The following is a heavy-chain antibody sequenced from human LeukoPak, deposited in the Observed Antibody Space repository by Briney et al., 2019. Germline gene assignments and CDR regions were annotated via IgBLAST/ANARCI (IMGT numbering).Heavy chain of an antibody. CDR3: ARDRSGYTFDD. Sequence: GGSLRLSRAASGFTFSSYSMNWVRQAPGKGLEWVSSISATGNYIYYADSVKGRFTISRDNAKNSLYLQMNSLRAEDTAVYYCARDRSGYTFDDWGQGTLVTVSS. CDR1: GFTFSSYS. V-gene: IGHV3-21*01. CDR2: ISATGNYI. J-gene: IGHJ4*02. D-gene: IGHD5-18*01.